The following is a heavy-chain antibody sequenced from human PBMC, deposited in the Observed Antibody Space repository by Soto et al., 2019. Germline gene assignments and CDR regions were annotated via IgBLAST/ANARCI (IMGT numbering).Heavy chain of an antibody. J-gene: IGHJ4*02. V-gene: IGHV4-59*08. CDR1: GGSISSYY. CDR2: IYYSGRT. Sequence: QVHLQESGPGLVKPSEPLSLTCTVSGGSISSYYWSWIRQTPGKGLEWIWYIYYSGRTNYNPALNRRVTLSIHKSKNQFSQKLTSVTAADTDVYYCARHPTVTEYYFDCWGQGTLVTVSS. CDR3: ARHPTVTEYYFDC. D-gene: IGHD4-17*01.